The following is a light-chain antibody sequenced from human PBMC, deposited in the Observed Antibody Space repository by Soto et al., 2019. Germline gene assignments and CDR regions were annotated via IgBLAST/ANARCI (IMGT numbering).Light chain of an antibody. CDR1: SGHSNDI. CDR2: LESTGSY. J-gene: IGLJ3*02. Sequence: QSVLTQSSSASASLGSSVKLTCTLNSGHSNDIIAWHQQQPGKAPRYLMKLESTGSYKKGSGVPDRFSGSSSGADRYLTISNLQFEDEADYYCETWDSNTWVFGGGTKLTVL. V-gene: IGLV4-60*02. CDR3: ETWDSNTWV.